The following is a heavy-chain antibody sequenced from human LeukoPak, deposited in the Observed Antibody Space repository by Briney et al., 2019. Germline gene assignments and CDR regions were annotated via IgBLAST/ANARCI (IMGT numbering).Heavy chain of an antibody. CDR1: GGSVTSTNR. CDR2: VHLDGRT. D-gene: IGHD3-3*01. J-gene: IGHJ4*02. V-gene: IGHV4-4*03. CDR3: AREGGFYRPLDY. Sequence: PETPSRTCDVSGGSVTSTNRWTWFRQPPGKGLEWIGEVHLDGRTNYNTSLKSRLIMSVDLPENHISLKLTSVTAADTAVYYCAREGGFYRPLDYSGKRALVTVSS.